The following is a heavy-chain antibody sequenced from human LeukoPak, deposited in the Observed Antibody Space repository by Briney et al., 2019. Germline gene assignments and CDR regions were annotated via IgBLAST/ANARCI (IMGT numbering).Heavy chain of an antibody. J-gene: IGHJ4*02. Sequence: GGSLRLSCAASGFTFSSYAMSWVRQAPGKGLEWVLAISGSGGSTYYADSVKGRFTISRDNSKNTLYLQMNSLRAEDTAVYYCASDNYGDYYFDYWGQGTLVTVSS. CDR1: GFTFSSYA. CDR3: ASDNYGDYYFDY. CDR2: ISGSGGST. V-gene: IGHV3-23*01. D-gene: IGHD4-17*01.